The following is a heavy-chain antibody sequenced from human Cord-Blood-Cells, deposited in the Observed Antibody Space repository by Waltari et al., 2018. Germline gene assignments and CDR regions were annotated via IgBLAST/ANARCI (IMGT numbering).Heavy chain of an antibody. CDR3: AKDGAYYYDSSGYYYFDY. CDR1: GFTFSSYA. J-gene: IGHJ4*02. D-gene: IGHD3-22*01. Sequence: EVQLLESGGGLVQPGGSMRLSCAASGFTFSSYAMSWVRQAPGKGLEWVSDISGSGGSTYYADAVKGRFTISRDNSKNTLYLQMNILRAEDTAVYYCAKDGAYYYDSSGYYYFDYWGQGTLVTVSS. CDR2: ISGSGGST. V-gene: IGHV3-23*01.